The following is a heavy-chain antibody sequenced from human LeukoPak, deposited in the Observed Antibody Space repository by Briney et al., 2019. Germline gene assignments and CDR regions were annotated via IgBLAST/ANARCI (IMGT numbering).Heavy chain of an antibody. CDR3: ARGDFWSAYYSSYYYMDV. J-gene: IGHJ6*03. Sequence: SETLSLTCTVSGGSISNYFWSWIRQPPGKGLEWIGYISTSGSTYYNPSLKSRVTISADTSKNHFSLKLSSVTAADTAVYYCARGDFWSAYYSSYYYMDVWGKGVHGHRLL. CDR2: ISTSGST. D-gene: IGHD3-3*01. V-gene: IGHV4-4*09. CDR1: GGSISNYF.